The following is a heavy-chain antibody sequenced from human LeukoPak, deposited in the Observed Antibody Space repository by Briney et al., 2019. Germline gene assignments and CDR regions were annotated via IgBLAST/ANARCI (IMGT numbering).Heavy chain of an antibody. D-gene: IGHD3-3*01. CDR2: ISAYSGNT. Sequence: ASVKVSCKASGYTFTSYSISWVRQAPGQGLEWMGWISAYSGNTNYAQKLQGRVTMTTDTSTSTAYMELRSLRSDDTAVYYCARVDLRGLRFLEWSHWDWFDPWGQGTLVTVSS. V-gene: IGHV1-18*01. CDR3: ARVDLRGLRFLEWSHWDWFDP. CDR1: GYTFTSYS. J-gene: IGHJ5*02.